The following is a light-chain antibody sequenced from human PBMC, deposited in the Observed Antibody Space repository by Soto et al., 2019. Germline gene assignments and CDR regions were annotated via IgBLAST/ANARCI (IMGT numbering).Light chain of an antibody. CDR1: SSNIGNNY. CDR2: DNN. V-gene: IGLV1-51*01. Sequence: QSVLTQPPSVSAAPGQKVTIYRSGRSSNIGNNYVSWYQQLPGTAPKLLIYDNNNRPSGIPDRFSGSKSGTSATLGITGRQTGDEADYYCGTWDSSLSAVVFGGGTKLTVL. CDR3: GTWDSSLSAVV. J-gene: IGLJ2*01.